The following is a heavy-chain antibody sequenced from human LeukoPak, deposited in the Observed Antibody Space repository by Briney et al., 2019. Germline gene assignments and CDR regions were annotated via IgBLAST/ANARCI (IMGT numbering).Heavy chain of an antibody. Sequence: PSETLSLTCAVYGGSFSGYYWSWIRQPPGKGLEWIGEINHSGSTKYNPSLKSRVTISVDTSKNQFSLKLSSVTAADTAVYYCARGRPLGYCSSTSCYYGDYWGQGTLVTVSS. J-gene: IGHJ4*02. CDR2: INHSGST. CDR1: GGSFSGYY. CDR3: ARGRPLGYCSSTSCYYGDY. V-gene: IGHV4-34*01. D-gene: IGHD2-2*01.